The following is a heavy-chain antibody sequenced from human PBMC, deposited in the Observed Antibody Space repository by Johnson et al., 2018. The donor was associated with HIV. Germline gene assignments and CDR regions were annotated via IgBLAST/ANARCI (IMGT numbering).Heavy chain of an antibody. CDR2: IYSGGST. Sequence: VQLVESGGGLIQPGGSLRLSCAASGFTVSSNYMSWVRQAPGKGLEWVSVIYSGGSTYYADSVKGRVTISRYNSKNPLYLQMNSLRAENTAVYYCARGTYYYDSANRKDAFDIWGQGTMVTVSS. D-gene: IGHD3-22*01. CDR3: ARGTYYYDSANRKDAFDI. J-gene: IGHJ3*02. CDR1: GFTVSSNY. V-gene: IGHV3-53*01.